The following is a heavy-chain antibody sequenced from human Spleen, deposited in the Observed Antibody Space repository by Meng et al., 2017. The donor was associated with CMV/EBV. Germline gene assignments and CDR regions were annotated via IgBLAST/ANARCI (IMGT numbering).Heavy chain of an antibody. V-gene: IGHV3-30-3*01. D-gene: IGHD3-10*01. J-gene: IGHJ4*02. Sequence: GGSLRLSCAASGSTVSSYAMHWVRQAPGKGLEWVAVVSYDGYNKYYADSVKGRFTVSRDNSNNTLYLQMNSLRAEDTAVYYCARGLLFTMVRGVLHYWGQGTLVTVSS. CDR1: GSTVSSYA. CDR3: ARGLLFTMVRGVLHY. CDR2: VSYDGYNK.